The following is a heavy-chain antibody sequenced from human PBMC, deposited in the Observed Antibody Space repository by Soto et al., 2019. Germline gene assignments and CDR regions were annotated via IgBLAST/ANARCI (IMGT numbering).Heavy chain of an antibody. D-gene: IGHD3-3*01. CDR1: GFTFSNYE. Sequence: QPGGSLRLSCAASGFTFSNYEMNWVRQAPGKGLEWVSYISSSGSTIYYADSVKGRFTVSRDNAKNSLYLQMNSLRAEDTAVYYCASGLLEWLLPVPWGQGTLVTVSS. V-gene: IGHV3-48*03. J-gene: IGHJ5*02. CDR2: ISSSGSTI. CDR3: ASGLLEWLLPVP.